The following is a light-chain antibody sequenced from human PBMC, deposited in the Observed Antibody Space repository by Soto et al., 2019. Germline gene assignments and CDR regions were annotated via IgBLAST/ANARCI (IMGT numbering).Light chain of an antibody. CDR3: QSYDSSLEV. Sequence: QSVLTQPPSVSVAPGQRATIPCTGSSSNIGAGYDVHWYQQLPGTAPKLLIYGNSNRPSGVPDRFSGSKSGTSASLAITGLQAEDEADYYCQSYDSSLEVFGGGTTLTVL. CDR2: GNS. CDR1: SSNIGAGYD. V-gene: IGLV1-40*01. J-gene: IGLJ3*02.